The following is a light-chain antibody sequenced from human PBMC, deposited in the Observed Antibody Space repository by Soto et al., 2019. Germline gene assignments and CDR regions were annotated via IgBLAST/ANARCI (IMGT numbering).Light chain of an antibody. CDR2: YDD. Sequence: QSVLTQPPSVSEAPRQRVTISCSGGSSNIGKNAVHWFQQLPGMAPKLLIYYDDLLPSGVSDRFPGSKSGTSASLAISGLQSEDEADYYCAAWDDSLNGWVFGGGTKVTVL. J-gene: IGLJ3*02. CDR3: AAWDDSLNGWV. V-gene: IGLV1-36*01. CDR1: SSNIGKNA.